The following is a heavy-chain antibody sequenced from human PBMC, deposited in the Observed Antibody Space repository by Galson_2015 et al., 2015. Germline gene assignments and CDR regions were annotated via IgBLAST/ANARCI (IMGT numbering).Heavy chain of an antibody. D-gene: IGHD2-15*01. CDR3: ATLLAPPVRPFDY. CDR1: GYTFTSYY. J-gene: IGHJ4*02. Sequence: SVKVSCKASGYTFTSYYMHWVRQAPGQGLEWMGIINPSGGSTSYAQKFQGRVTMTRDTSTSTVYMELSSLRSEDTAVYYCATLLAPPVRPFDYWGQGTLVTVSS. CDR2: INPSGGST. V-gene: IGHV1-46*01.